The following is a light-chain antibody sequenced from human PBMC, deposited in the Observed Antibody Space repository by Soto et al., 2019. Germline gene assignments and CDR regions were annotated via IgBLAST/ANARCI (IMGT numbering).Light chain of an antibody. CDR2: KAS. V-gene: IGKV1-5*03. CDR1: QNINNW. J-gene: IGKJ5*01. Sequence: DIQMTQSPSTLSASVGDRVIITCRASQNINNWLAWYQQKPGKAPKLLIYKASNLESGVPSRFSGSGSGTEFTLAISSLQPDDFATYYCQQYSSFSITFGQGTRLEIK. CDR3: QQYSSFSIT.